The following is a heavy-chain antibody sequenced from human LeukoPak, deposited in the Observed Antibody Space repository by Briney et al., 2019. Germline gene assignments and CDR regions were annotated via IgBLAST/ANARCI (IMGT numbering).Heavy chain of an antibody. CDR1: GGTFSSYA. D-gene: IGHD3-9*01. Sequence: SCKASGGTFSSYAISWVRQAPGKGLEWVGRIKSKTAGGTTDYAAPVKGRFTISRDDSKNMVYLQLNSLKTEDTGVYYCARDWYHAFDFWGQGTMVTVSS. V-gene: IGHV3-15*01. J-gene: IGHJ3*01. CDR2: IKSKTAGGTT. CDR3: ARDWYHAFDF.